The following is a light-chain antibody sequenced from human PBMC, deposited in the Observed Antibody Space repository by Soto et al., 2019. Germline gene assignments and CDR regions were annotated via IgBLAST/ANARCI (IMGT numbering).Light chain of an antibody. Sequence: EIVLTQSPGTLSLSPGERATLSCRASQRVSSSYLAWYHQKPGQAPSLLIYGASSKATGIPDRFSGSGSGTDFTLTISRLEPEDFAVYYCEQYGSSPWTFGQGTKVEIK. CDR2: GAS. J-gene: IGKJ1*01. CDR3: EQYGSSPWT. V-gene: IGKV3-20*01. CDR1: QRVSSSY.